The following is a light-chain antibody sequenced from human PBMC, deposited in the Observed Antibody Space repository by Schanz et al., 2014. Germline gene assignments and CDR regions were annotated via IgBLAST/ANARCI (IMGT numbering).Light chain of an antibody. CDR3: QQSYSTPWT. V-gene: IGKV1-39*01. J-gene: IGKJ1*01. Sequence: IQMTQSPSSLSASLGDRVTITCRASQAIDNYLAWFQQKPGKSPKPLIFAASSLQSGVPSRFSGCESGTDFTLAISSLQPEDFAIYYCQQSYSTPWTFGQGTKVEIK. CDR1: QAIDNY. CDR2: AAS.